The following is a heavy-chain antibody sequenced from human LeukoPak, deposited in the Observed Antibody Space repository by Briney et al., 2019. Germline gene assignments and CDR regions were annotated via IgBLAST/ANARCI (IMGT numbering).Heavy chain of an antibody. Sequence: GGSLRLSCAASGFTFDDYGMSWVRQAPGKGLEWVCGLNWNGGSPNCADSVKGRFTISRDNAKNSLYLQMNTLKVEDTALYYCARAGSYGDYITYYYYYMDVWGKGTTVTVSS. CDR3: ARAGSYGDYITYYYYYMDV. CDR2: LNWNGGSP. CDR1: GFTFDDYG. D-gene: IGHD4-17*01. V-gene: IGHV3-20*04. J-gene: IGHJ6*03.